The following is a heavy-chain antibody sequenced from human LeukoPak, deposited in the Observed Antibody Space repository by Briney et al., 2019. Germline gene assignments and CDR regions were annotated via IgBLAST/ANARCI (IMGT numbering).Heavy chain of an antibody. V-gene: IGHV3-33*08. CDR3: ARGGDAFDI. CDR2: IWYDGSEK. Sequence: PGGSLRLSCAASGFTFSSFGMHWVRQVPGKGLEWVAVIWYDGSEKFYADSVKGRFTISRDNSKNTLYLQMNSLRAEDTAVYYCARGGDAFDIWGQGTMVTVSS. J-gene: IGHJ3*02. CDR1: GFTFSSFG.